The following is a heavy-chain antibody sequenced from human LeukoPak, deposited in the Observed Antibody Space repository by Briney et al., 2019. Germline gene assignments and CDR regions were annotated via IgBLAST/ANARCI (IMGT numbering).Heavy chain of an antibody. J-gene: IGHJ6*02. V-gene: IGHV3-48*01. Sequence: GGSLRLSCAASGFTFSTYDMNWVRQAPGKGLEWVSYISSSSMTISYADSVKGRFTISRDNAKNSLYLQMNSLRAEDTAVYYCARLRYYAMDVWGQGTTVTASS. CDR2: ISSSSMTI. CDR3: ARLRYYAMDV. CDR1: GFTFSTYD.